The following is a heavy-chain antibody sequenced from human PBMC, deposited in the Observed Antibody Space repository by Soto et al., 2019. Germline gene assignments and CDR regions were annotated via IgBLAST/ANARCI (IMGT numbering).Heavy chain of an antibody. CDR2: IYHSGST. V-gene: IGHV4-4*02. CDR3: ARRDWSGSTSHFYFDY. D-gene: IGHD3-9*01. CDR1: GVSLISSNW. J-gene: IGHJ4*02. Sequence: TLSLTCAVSGVSLISSNWWNWVRQPPGKGLEWIGEIYHSGSTYYKPSLKSRVAMSVDTSKNQFSLKLTSATAADTAVYYCARRDWSGSTSHFYFDYWGQGVLVTVSS.